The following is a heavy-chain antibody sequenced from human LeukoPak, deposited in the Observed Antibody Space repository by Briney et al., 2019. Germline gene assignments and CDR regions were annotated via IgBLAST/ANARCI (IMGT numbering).Heavy chain of an antibody. CDR3: AKKWGVGTTTLDYFDY. J-gene: IGHJ4*02. CDR2: ISGGGGST. V-gene: IGHV3-23*01. Sequence: PGGSLRLSCAASGFTFTSYSMNWVRQAPGKGLEWVSTISGGGGSTYYADSVKGRFTISRDNSKNTLYLQVNSLRAEDTAVYYCAKKWGVGTTTLDYFDYWGQGTLVTVSS. D-gene: IGHD1-26*01. CDR1: GFTFTSYS.